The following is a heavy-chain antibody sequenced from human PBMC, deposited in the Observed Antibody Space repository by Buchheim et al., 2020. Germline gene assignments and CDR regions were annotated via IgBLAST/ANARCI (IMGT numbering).Heavy chain of an antibody. CDR3: AREPRRDGSVDY. J-gene: IGHJ4*02. CDR1: GGSVSSGSYY. Sequence: QVQLQESGPGLVKPSETLSLTCTVSGGSVSSGSYYWSWIRQPPGKGLEWIGYIYYSWSTNYNPSLKSRVTISVDTSKNQFSLKLSSVTAADTAVYYCAREPRRDGSVDYWGQGTL. CDR2: IYYSWST. D-gene: IGHD5-24*01. V-gene: IGHV4-61*01.